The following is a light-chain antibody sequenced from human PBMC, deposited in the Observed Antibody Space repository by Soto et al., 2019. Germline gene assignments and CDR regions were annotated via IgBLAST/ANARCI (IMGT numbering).Light chain of an antibody. CDR2: EVS. CDR1: SSDVGGYNY. V-gene: IGLV2-14*01. CDR3: SSHTSSSTSVV. J-gene: IGLJ2*01. Sequence: QSALTQPASVSGSPGQSITISCTGTSSDVGGYNYVSWYQQHPGKAPKLMIYEVSNRPSGVSNRFSGSKSGNTASLRISGLQAEDEADYYCSSHTSSSTSVVFGGGTQLT.